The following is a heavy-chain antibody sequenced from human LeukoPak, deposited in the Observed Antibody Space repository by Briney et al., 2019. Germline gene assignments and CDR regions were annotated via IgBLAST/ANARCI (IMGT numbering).Heavy chain of an antibody. CDR2: ISGSGSST. J-gene: IGHJ4*02. CDR1: GFTFTNYA. D-gene: IGHD6-6*01. CDR3: AKDRLKLGIDY. V-gene: IGHV3-23*01. Sequence: GGSLRLSCAASGFTFTNYAMNWVRQAPGKGLEWVSTISGSGSSTYYADSVKGRFTISRDNSKSTLYLQMNSLRAEDTAVYYCAKDRLKLGIDYWGQGTLVTVSS.